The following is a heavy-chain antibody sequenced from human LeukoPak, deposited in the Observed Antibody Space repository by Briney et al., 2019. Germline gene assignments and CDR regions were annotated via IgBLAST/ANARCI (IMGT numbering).Heavy chain of an antibody. CDR1: RFTYSIYA. CDR2: IIGASTT. D-gene: IGHD5-24*01. CDR3: AKDLRQGDGYWDIDY. Sequence: GVSLSLSCAASRFTYSIYALSGVPQAPGKGREWISGIIGASTTYYADSVKVRFTVSRAQDSDTVFLRMNSLRAEASDVYYCAKDLRQGDGYWDIDYWGQGALVTVSS. J-gene: IGHJ4*02. V-gene: IGHV3-23*01.